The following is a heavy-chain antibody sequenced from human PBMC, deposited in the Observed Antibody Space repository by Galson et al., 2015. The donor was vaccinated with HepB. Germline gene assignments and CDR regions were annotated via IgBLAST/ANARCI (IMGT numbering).Heavy chain of an antibody. Sequence: SVKVSCKASGYTFTSYAMHWVRQAPGQRLEWMGWINAGNGNTKYSQKFQGRVTITRDTSASTAYMELSSLRSEDTAVYYCARDNNYDSSGYYYGYFDYWGQGTLVTVSS. D-gene: IGHD3-22*01. CDR2: INAGNGNT. V-gene: IGHV1-3*01. CDR3: ARDNNYDSSGYYYGYFDY. J-gene: IGHJ4*02. CDR1: GYTFTSYA.